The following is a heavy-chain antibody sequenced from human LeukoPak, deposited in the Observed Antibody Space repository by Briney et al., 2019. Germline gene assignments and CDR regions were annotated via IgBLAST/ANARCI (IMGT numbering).Heavy chain of an antibody. CDR2: INPKSGGT. Sequence: ASVKVSCKASADTFTAYYMHWVRQAPGQGLEWMGWINPKSGGTNFAQRFKGRVTMTRDTSISTAYMELSRLRSDDTAVYYCARSRYWYERSDPWGLGTLVTVSS. CDR3: ARSRYWYERSDP. D-gene: IGHD2-15*01. J-gene: IGHJ5*02. CDR1: ADTFTAYY. V-gene: IGHV1-2*02.